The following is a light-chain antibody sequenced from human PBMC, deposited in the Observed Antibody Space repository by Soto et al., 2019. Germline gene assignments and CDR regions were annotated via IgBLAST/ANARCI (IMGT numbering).Light chain of an antibody. CDR2: DAS. CDR1: QSVKTY. J-gene: IGKJ4*01. CDR3: QQRTNWPLT. V-gene: IGKV3-11*01. Sequence: ETVLTQSPATLSLSPGERATLSCRASQSVKTYLAWYQQKPGQVPRLLIYDASNMATGIPARFSGSGSGTDFTLTISSLAPEDFAVYYCQQRTNWPLTFGGGTKVEIK.